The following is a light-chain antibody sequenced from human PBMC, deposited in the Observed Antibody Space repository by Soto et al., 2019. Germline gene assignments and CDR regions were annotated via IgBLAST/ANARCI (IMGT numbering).Light chain of an antibody. CDR1: QGISRW. CDR2: DAS. V-gene: IGKV1-5*01. J-gene: IGKJ1*01. CDR3: QQYTTYWT. Sequence: DVQVTQSPSSLSASIGDRVTLSCRASQGISRWLAWYQQRPGKAPKLLIYDASTLHSGVSSRFSGSGSGTEFTLTISSLQPNDSATYYCQQYTTYWTFGQGTKVDIK.